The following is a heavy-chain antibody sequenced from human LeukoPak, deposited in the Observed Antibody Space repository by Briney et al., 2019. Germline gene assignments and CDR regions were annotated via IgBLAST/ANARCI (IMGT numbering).Heavy chain of an antibody. CDR3: ARDLVSSRGLSGWFDY. CDR2: IYYSGST. Sequence: SETLSLTCTVSGGSISSGGYYWGWIRQHPGKGLEWIGYIYYSGSTYYNPSLKSRVTISVDTSKNQFSLKLSSVTAADTAVYYCARDLVSSRGLSGWFDYWGQGTLVTVSS. J-gene: IGHJ4*02. CDR1: GGSISSGGYY. D-gene: IGHD6-13*01. V-gene: IGHV4-31*03.